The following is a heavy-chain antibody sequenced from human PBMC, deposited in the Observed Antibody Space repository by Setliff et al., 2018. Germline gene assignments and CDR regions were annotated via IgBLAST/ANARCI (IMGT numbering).Heavy chain of an antibody. J-gene: IGHJ4*02. Sequence: GGSLRLSCAASGFTSSGYSMSWVRQAPGKGLEWVSSITSTLYYADSVKGRFTISRDNAKNSLYLQMSSLRAEDTAVYYCARDSYSSSWPDYWGQGTRVTVSS. CDR1: GFTSSGYS. CDR2: ITSTL. D-gene: IGHD6-13*01. V-gene: IGHV3-21*01. CDR3: ARDSYSSSWPDY.